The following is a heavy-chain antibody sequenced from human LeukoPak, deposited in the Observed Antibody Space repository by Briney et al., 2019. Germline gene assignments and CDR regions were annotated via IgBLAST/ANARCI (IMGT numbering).Heavy chain of an antibody. D-gene: IGHD2-2*02. V-gene: IGHV3-48*03. CDR1: GFTFSGYE. J-gene: IGHJ4*02. CDR2: ISSSGSTI. Sequence: GGSLRLSCAASGFTFSGYEMNWVRKAPGKGLEWVSYISSSGSTIYYADSVKGRFTVSRDNAKNSLYLQMNSLRAEDTAVYYCARDPGYCSTTSCYKFFDYWGQGTLVTVSS. CDR3: ARDPGYCSTTSCYKFFDY.